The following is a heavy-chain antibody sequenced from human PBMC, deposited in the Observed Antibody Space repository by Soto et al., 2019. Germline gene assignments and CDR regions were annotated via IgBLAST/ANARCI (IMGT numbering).Heavy chain of an antibody. J-gene: IGHJ6*02. CDR2: MYNTGTT. CDR3: ARDLWGYCGTDCYPLDV. CDR1: GGFIRGYY. D-gene: IGHD2-21*02. Sequence: TEALALHCTVSGGFIRGYYCRWIRQPLGKGLEWIGYMYNTGTTVYNPSCKSRVTISVDTSKNQFSLKLNSVTAADTAVYYCARDLWGYCGTDCYPLDVWGQGTTVTVS. V-gene: IGHV4-59*01.